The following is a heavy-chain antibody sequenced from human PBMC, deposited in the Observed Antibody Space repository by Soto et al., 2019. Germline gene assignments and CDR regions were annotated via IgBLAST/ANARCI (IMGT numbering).Heavy chain of an antibody. Sequence: GASVKVSCKASGYTFTSYYMHWVRQAPGQGLEWMGIINPSGGSTTYAQKFQGRVIMTRDTSTSTIYMELSSLRSEDTAVYYCARDGDFWRWDYWGQGTQVTVSS. D-gene: IGHD3-3*01. V-gene: IGHV1-46*01. J-gene: IGHJ4*02. CDR2: INPSGGST. CDR3: ARDGDFWRWDY. CDR1: GYTFTSYY.